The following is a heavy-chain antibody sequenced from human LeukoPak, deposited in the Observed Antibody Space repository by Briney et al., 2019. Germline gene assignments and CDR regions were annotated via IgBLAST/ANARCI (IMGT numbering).Heavy chain of an antibody. CDR1: GFTFSSYA. Sequence: GGSLRLSCAASGFTFSSYAMHWVRQAPGKGLEYVSAISSNGGSTYYANSVKGRFTISRDNSKNTLYLQMGSLRAEDMAVYYCARDRGSSGWYTPVYYYYYYMDVWGKGTTVTVSS. J-gene: IGHJ6*03. CDR3: ARDRGSSGWYTPVYYYYYYMDV. CDR2: ISSNGGST. D-gene: IGHD6-19*01. V-gene: IGHV3-64*01.